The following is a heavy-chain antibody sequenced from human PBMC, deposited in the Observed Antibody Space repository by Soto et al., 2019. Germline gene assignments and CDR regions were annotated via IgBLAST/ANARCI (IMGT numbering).Heavy chain of an antibody. V-gene: IGHV1-2*04. CDR2: INPNSGGT. CDR1: GYTFTGYY. D-gene: IGHD6-25*01. J-gene: IGHJ6*02. Sequence: ASVKVSCKASGYTFTGYYMHWVRQAPGQGLEWMGWINPNSGGTNYAQKFQGWVTMTRDTSISTAHMELSRLRSDDTAVYYCARVRRGARSGGRNYYYYGMDVWGQGTTVTVSS. CDR3: ARVRRGARSGGRNYYYYGMDV.